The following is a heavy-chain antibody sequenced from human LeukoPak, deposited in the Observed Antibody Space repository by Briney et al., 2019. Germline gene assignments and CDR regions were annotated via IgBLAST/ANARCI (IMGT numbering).Heavy chain of an antibody. CDR2: ISVYNGNT. D-gene: IGHD6-19*01. Sequence: ASVKVSCKASGYTFTSYGISWVRQAPGQGLEWMGWISVYNGNTNYAQKLQGRVTMTTDTSTSTAYMELRSLRSDDTAVYYCARVESSGWSESFDYWGQGTLVTVSS. CDR3: ARVESSGWSESFDY. V-gene: IGHV1-18*01. J-gene: IGHJ4*02. CDR1: GYTFTSYG.